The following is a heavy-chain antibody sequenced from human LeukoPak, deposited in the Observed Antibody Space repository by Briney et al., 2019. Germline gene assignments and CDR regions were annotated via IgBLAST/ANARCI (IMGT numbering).Heavy chain of an antibody. CDR1: GFTFSSYA. CDR2: ISGSGDPT. CDR3: AGDPAGGGGYDLGFDY. V-gene: IGHV3-23*01. J-gene: IGHJ4*02. Sequence: GGSLRLSCAASGFTFSSYAMSWVRQAPGKGLEWVSAISGSGDPTHYADSVEGRFTIPRDNFKNTLYLQMNSLRAEDTAVYYCAGDPAGGGGYDLGFDYWGQGTLVTVSS. D-gene: IGHD5-12*01.